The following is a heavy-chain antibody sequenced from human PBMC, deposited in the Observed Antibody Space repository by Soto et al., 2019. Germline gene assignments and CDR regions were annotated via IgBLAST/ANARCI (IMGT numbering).Heavy chain of an antibody. Sequence: VSLRLSCAASGFTFSNYAMSWVRQAPGKGLEWVSTFSGVSDYTYYADSVKGRFTISRDNPNNTLYLQMNGVKADDTAVYYCAKDRSSSWVEGFDYWGQGTLVTVSS. D-gene: IGHD6-13*01. J-gene: IGHJ4*02. V-gene: IGHV3-23*01. CDR2: FSGVSDYT. CDR3: AKDRSSSWVEGFDY. CDR1: GFTFSNYA.